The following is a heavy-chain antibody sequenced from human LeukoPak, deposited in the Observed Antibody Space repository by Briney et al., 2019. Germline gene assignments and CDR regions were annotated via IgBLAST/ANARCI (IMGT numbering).Heavy chain of an antibody. CDR3: ARVAAGIGFFQH. Sequence: SGTLSLTCAVSGYSISSGHWWSWVRQPPGKGLEWIGNIHHSGSTYYNPSLKSRVTISVDTSKNQLSLKLSSVTAADTAVYYCARVAAGIGFFQHWGQGTLVTVSS. D-gene: IGHD6-13*01. CDR1: GYSISSGHW. CDR2: IHHSGST. V-gene: IGHV4-4*02. J-gene: IGHJ1*01.